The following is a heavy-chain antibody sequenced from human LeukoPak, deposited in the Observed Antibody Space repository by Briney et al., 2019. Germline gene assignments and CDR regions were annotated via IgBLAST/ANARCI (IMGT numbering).Heavy chain of an antibody. D-gene: IGHD2-15*01. CDR1: GGSISSYY. J-gene: IGHJ4*02. V-gene: IGHV4-59*08. Sequence: SETLSLTCTVSGGSISSYYWSWIRQPPGKGLEWIGYIYYSGSTNYNPSLKSRVTISVDTSKNQFSLKLSSMTAADTAVYYCARRSCSGGSCYSYYFDYWGQGTLVTVSS. CDR3: ARRSCSGGSCYSYYFDY. CDR2: IYYSGST.